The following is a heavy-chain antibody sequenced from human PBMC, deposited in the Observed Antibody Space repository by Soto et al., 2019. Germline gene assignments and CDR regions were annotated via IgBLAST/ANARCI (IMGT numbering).Heavy chain of an antibody. D-gene: IGHD2-21*02. V-gene: IGHV3-30-3*01. J-gene: IGHJ1*01. CDR1: GFTFSSYA. CDR3: ARDGVVTATRPEYFQH. CDR2: ISYDGSNK. Sequence: TGGSLRLSCAASGFTFSSYAMHWVRQAPGKGLEWVAVISYDGSNKYYADSVKGRFTISRDNSKNTLYLQMNSLRAEDTAVYYCARDGVVTATRPEYFQHWGQGTLVTVSS.